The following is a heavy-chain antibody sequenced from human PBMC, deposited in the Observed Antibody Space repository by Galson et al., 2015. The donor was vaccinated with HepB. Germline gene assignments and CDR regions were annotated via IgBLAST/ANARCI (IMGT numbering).Heavy chain of an antibody. CDR1: GYTFTSYG. D-gene: IGHD2-2*02. Sequence: SVKVSCKASGYTFTSYGISWVRQAPGQGLEWMGWISAYNGNTNYAQKLQGRVTMTTDTSTSTAYMELRSLRSDDTAVYYCARDIVVVPAAIPDYYYGMDVWGQGTTVTVSS. J-gene: IGHJ6*02. CDR3: ARDIVVVPAAIPDYYYGMDV. V-gene: IGHV1-18*01. CDR2: ISAYNGNT.